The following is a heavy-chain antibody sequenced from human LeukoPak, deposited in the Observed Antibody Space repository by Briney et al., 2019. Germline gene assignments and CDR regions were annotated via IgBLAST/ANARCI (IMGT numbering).Heavy chain of an antibody. V-gene: IGHV3-49*03. CDR2: IRSKAYGGTT. D-gene: IGHD3-16*02. CDR3: TRAEGGVIVIPDY. J-gene: IGHJ4*02. Sequence: GGSLRLSCTASGFTFGDYAMSWFRQAPGKGLEWVGFIRSKAYGGTTEYAASVKGRLTISRDDSKSIAYLQMNSLKTEDTAVYYCTRAEGGVIVIPDYWGQGTLVTVSS. CDR1: GFTFGDYA.